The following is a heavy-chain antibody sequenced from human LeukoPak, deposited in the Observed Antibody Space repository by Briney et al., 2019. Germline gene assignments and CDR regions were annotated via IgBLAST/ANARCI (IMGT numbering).Heavy chain of an antibody. V-gene: IGHV4-59*01. CDR3: ARDPFAGY. Sequence: PSETLSLTCTVSGGSISSYYWSWLRQPPGKGLEWIGYIYYSGSTNYNPSLKSRVTISVDTSKNQFSLKLSSVTAADTAVYYCARDPFAGYWGQGTLVTVSS. CDR1: GGSISSYY. J-gene: IGHJ4*02. CDR2: IYYSGST.